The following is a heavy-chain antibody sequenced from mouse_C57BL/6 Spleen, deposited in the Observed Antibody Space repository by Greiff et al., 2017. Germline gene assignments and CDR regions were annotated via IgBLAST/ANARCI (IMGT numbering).Heavy chain of an antibody. V-gene: IGHV2-2*01. CDR3: ARNMVTTYYYAMDY. CDR1: GFSLTSYG. D-gene: IGHD2-3*01. J-gene: IGHJ4*01. Sequence: VQRVESGPGLVQPSQSLSITCTVSGFSLTSYGVHWVRQSPGKGLEWLGVIWSGGSTDYNAAFISRLSISKDNSKSQVFFKMNSLQADDTAIYYCARNMVTTYYYAMDYWGQGTSVTVSS. CDR2: IWSGGST.